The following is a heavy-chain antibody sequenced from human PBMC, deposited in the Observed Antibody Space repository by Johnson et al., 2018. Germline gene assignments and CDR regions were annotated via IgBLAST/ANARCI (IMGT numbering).Heavy chain of an antibody. CDR2: ISGSGGTI. CDR3: AKVRMISYSDRGADAFDV. CDR1: GFTFSNYA. J-gene: IGHJ3*01. V-gene: IGHV3-23*04. Sequence: VQLVESGGGLVQPGGSLRLSCAASGFTFSNYAMRWVRHTPGKGPRWVSTISGSGGTIYFADSVKGRLTISRDNPNNTLFLQMNSLRAEDTAVYYCAKVRMISYSDRGADAFDVWGQGTMVTVSS. D-gene: IGHD3-22*01.